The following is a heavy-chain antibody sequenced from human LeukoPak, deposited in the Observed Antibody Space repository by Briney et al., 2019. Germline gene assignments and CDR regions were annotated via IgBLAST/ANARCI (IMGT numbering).Heavy chain of an antibody. CDR3: ARGGNPAMVRGVPQDY. CDR1: GFTFTSYT. D-gene: IGHD3-10*01. V-gene: IGHV3-21*01. Sequence: PGGSLRLSCAASGFTFTSYTMNWVRQAPGKGLEWVSCISGSSSYIYYADSVKGRFTISRDTARNSLFLQMNSLRAEDTAVYYCARGGNPAMVRGVPQDYWGQGTLVTVSP. CDR2: ISGSSSYI. J-gene: IGHJ4*02.